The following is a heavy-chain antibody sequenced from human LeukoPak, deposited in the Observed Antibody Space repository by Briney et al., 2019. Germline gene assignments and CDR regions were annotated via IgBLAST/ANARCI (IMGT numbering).Heavy chain of an antibody. CDR2: IGTTSGAI. D-gene: IGHD2-21*02. V-gene: IGHV3-48*01. J-gene: IGHJ4*02. CDR1: GFTFNAFG. Sequence: GGSLRLSCAASGFTFNAFGINWVRQAPGKGLEWVSYIGTTSGAIYYADSVEGRFTISRDSAKNSLYLQMNSLRAEDTAVYYCARFRTWGDKAFDYWGQGTLVTVSS. CDR3: ARFRTWGDKAFDY.